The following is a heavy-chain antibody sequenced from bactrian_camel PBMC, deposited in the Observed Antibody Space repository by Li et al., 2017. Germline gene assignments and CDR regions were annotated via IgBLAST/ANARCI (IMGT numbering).Heavy chain of an antibody. Sequence: HVQLVESGGGSVQAGGSLRLSCAASGFTFSSYWTHWIRQAPGKGLEWVSGINSDGTNAYYRDSLKGRFTISRDNAKNTVYLQLTSLKTEDMAMYYCATQVSLYGAVWYEYNYWGQGTQVTVS. CDR3: ATQVSLYGAVWYEYNY. V-gene: IGHV3S6*01. J-gene: IGHJ4*01. CDR1: GFTFSSYW. D-gene: IGHD6*01. CDR2: INSDGTNA.